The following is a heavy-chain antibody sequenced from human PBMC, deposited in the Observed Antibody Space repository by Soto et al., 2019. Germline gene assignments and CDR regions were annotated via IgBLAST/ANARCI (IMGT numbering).Heavy chain of an antibody. CDR2: IRSKANSYAT. V-gene: IGHV3-73*01. CDR1: GFTFSGSA. CDR3: TRHVLPGSSPYYYGMDV. J-gene: IGHJ6*02. D-gene: IGHD6-13*01. Sequence: GGSLRLSCAASGFTFSGSAMHWVRQASGKGLEWVGRIRSKANSYATAYAASVKGRFTISRDDSKNTAYLQMNSLKTEDTAVYYCTRHVLPGSSPYYYGMDVWGQGTTVTVSS.